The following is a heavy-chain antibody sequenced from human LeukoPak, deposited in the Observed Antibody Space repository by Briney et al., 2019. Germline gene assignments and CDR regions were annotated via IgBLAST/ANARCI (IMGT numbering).Heavy chain of an antibody. J-gene: IGHJ5*02. CDR2: IYYTGST. CDR3: ARGGYYGSGNDFRFDP. D-gene: IGHD3-10*01. CDR1: GGSISTYY. V-gene: IGHV4-59*01. Sequence: SETLSLTCTVSGGSISTYYWNWIRQPPGKGLEWIGYIYYTGSTNYNPSLKSRVTISVETSKNQFSLKLKSVAAADTAVYYCARGGYYGSGNDFRFDPWGQGTLVTVSS.